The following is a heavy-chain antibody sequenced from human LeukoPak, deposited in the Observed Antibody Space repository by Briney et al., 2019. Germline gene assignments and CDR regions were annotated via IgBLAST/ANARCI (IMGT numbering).Heavy chain of an antibody. D-gene: IGHD4-17*01. Sequence: GGSLTLFCAASGFIFSTYSMIWVRQAPGKGLEWVSSISGSSTYIYYADSVKGRFTISGDNAKNSLYLQMNSLRAEDTAVYYCARDRFGDYNFDYWGQGTLVTVSS. CDR1: GFIFSTYS. CDR2: ISGSSTYI. J-gene: IGHJ4*02. CDR3: ARDRFGDYNFDY. V-gene: IGHV3-21*01.